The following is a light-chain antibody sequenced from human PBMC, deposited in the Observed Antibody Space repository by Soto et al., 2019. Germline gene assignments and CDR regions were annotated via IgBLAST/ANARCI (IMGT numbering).Light chain of an antibody. V-gene: IGLV1-44*01. CDR3: SAWDDSRSGVG. CDR1: NVGRHE. J-gene: IGLJ2*01. CDR2: TTS. Sequence: QSVVTQPPSVSGTPGQGGIISGSNVGRHEVSWYQQVPGMATKLIIHTTSQRPSGVPDRFSASKSGTSASLAIRGLQSDDEADYVCSAWDDSRSGVGFGRGTKRTVL.